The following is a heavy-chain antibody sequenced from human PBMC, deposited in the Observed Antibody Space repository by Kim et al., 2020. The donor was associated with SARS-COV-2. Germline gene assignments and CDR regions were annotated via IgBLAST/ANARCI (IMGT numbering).Heavy chain of an antibody. Sequence: GGSLRLSCAASGFTFSSYAMSWVRQAPGKGLEWVSVISGSGSNTYYADSVKGRFTISRDNSENTLYLQMNSLRAEDTAVYYCAKDLLAVTGSPRFDPWGQGTLVTVSS. D-gene: IGHD6-19*01. V-gene: IGHV3-23*01. CDR3: AKDLLAVTGSPRFDP. CDR1: GFTFSSYA. J-gene: IGHJ5*02. CDR2: ISGSGSNT.